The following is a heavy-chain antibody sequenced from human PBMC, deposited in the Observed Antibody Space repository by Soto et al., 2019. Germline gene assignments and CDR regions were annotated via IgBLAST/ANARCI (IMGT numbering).Heavy chain of an antibody. J-gene: IGHJ4*02. Sequence: EMQLVESGGDLVQPGGSLRLSCAASGFTFSSYWMHWVRQDPEKGLVWVSRINGDGISTSYADSVKGRFTISRDNAKDTLYLHMNSLGAEDTAVYYCARISQGTYCRGGNCYSDYWGQGTLVTVSS. CDR3: ARISQGTYCRGGNCYSDY. CDR2: INGDGIST. D-gene: IGHD2-15*01. CDR1: GFTFSSYW. V-gene: IGHV3-74*01.